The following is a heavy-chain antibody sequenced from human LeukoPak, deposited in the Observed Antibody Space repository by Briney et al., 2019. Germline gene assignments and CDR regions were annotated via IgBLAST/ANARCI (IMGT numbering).Heavy chain of an antibody. CDR3: AKQLGYCSDGSCYFPY. Sequence: PGGSLRLSCVASGFTFSSHAMHWVRQAPGKGLEWVALISYEGSNKYYADSVKGRFTISRDNSKNTLHLQMNSLRAEDTAVYYCAKQLGYCSDGSCYFPYWGQGTLVTVPS. D-gene: IGHD2-15*01. J-gene: IGHJ4*02. CDR2: ISYEGSNK. V-gene: IGHV3-30-3*02. CDR1: GFTFSSHA.